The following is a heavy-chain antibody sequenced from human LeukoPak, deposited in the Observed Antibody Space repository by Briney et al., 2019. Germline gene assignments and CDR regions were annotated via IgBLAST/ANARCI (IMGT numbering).Heavy chain of an antibody. Sequence: ASVKVSCKASGYTFTSYYMHWVRQAPGQGLEWMGIINPSGGSTSYAQKFRGRVTMTRDMSTSTVYMELSSLRSEDTAVYYCARVAYCSGGSCYDGDFFDYWGQGTLVTVSS. CDR2: INPSGGST. CDR1: GYTFTSYY. J-gene: IGHJ4*02. CDR3: ARVAYCSGGSCYDGDFFDY. D-gene: IGHD2-15*01. V-gene: IGHV1-46*01.